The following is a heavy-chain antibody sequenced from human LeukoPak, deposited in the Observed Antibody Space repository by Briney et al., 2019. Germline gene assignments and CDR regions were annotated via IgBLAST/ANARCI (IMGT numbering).Heavy chain of an antibody. CDR1: GGSISSYY. V-gene: IGHV4-59*01. D-gene: IGHD6-19*01. Sequence: PSETLSLTCTVSGGSISSYYWSWIRQPPGKGLEWIGYIYYSGSTNYNPSLKSRVTISVDTSKNQFSLKLSSVTAADTAVYYCARGGLAGTSYAFDIWGQGTMVTVSS. CDR2: IYYSGST. J-gene: IGHJ3*02. CDR3: ARGGLAGTSYAFDI.